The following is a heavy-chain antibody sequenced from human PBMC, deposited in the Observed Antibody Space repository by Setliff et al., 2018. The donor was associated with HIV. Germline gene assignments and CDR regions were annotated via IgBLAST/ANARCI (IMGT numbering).Heavy chain of an antibody. CDR2: INHSGST. D-gene: IGHD6-6*01. V-gene: IGHV4-34*01. Sequence: SETLSLTCAVYGGSFSGYYWSWIRQPPGKGLEWIGEINHSGSTNYNPSLKSRVAISVDTSKNQFSVKLSSVTAADTAVYYCARGRHYSSSAPFAIDFWSQGMLVTVSS. CDR1: GGSFSGYY. CDR3: ARGRHYSSSAPFAIDF. J-gene: IGHJ4*02.